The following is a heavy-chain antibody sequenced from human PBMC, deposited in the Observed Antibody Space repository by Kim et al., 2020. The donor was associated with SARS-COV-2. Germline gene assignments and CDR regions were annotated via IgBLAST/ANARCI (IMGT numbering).Heavy chain of an antibody. D-gene: IGHD1-1*01. Sequence: YADSVKGRFTISRDNSKNTLYLQMNSLRAEDTAVYYCARVGYTSYYYMDVWGKGTTVTVSS. V-gene: IGHV3-30*01. CDR3: ARVGYTSYYYMDV. J-gene: IGHJ6*03.